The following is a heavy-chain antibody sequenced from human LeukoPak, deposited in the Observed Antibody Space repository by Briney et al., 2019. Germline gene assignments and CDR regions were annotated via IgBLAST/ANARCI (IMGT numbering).Heavy chain of an antibody. CDR1: GGSLSGYY. CDR3: ARVKNRIAAAGTGWFDP. J-gene: IGHJ5*02. CDR2: INHSGST. Sequence: SETLSLTCAVYGGSLSGYYWSWIRQPPGKGREWNGEINHSGSTNHNPSLKSRVTISVDTSKNQFSLKLSSVTAADTAVYYCARVKNRIAAAGTGWFDPRGQGTLVTVSS. V-gene: IGHV4-34*01. D-gene: IGHD6-13*01.